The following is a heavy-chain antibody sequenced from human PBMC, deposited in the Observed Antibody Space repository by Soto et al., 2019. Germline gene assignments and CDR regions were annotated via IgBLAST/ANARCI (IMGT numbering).Heavy chain of an antibody. J-gene: IGHJ4*02. Sequence: QVQLQESGPGLVKPSQTLSLTCTVSGASISSGGYYWKWIRQHPGKGLEWIVYIYYNGSSYYNPSLQSLVTLSLHTSRNQFYLQLSSVTAADTAVYYWARAAHYVSGIQRIDYWGQGNLVTVSS. CDR3: ARAAHYVSGIQRIDY. D-gene: IGHD3-10*01. CDR1: GASISSGGYY. V-gene: IGHV4-31*01. CDR2: IYYNGSS.